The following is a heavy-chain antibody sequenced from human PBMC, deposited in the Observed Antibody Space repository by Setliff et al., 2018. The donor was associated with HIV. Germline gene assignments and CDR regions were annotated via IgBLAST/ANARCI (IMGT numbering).Heavy chain of an antibody. D-gene: IGHD2-2*01. CDR2: IFYTGST. Sequence: SETLSLTCTVSGGSISGHYWSWIRQPPRKGLEWIAYIFYTGSTNYNPSLKSRVTISVDTSKNQFFLKLSSATAADTAVYYCVRGYCSSTTCYDDYYYMDVWGKGSTVTVSS. J-gene: IGHJ6*03. CDR3: VRGYCSSTTCYDDYYYMDV. V-gene: IGHV4-59*11. CDR1: GGSISGHY.